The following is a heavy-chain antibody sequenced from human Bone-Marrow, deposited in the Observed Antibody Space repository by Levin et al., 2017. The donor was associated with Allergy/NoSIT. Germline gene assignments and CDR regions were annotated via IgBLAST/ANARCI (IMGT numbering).Heavy chain of an antibody. Sequence: NRGESLKISCKGSGYNFINYWIGWVRQMPGKGLEWVGIIYPDDSNIRYSPSFQGQVTISADKSLNTAYLQWSRLKASDTAIYYCARHGGGGYFDTSGYYYDYWGQGTLVTVSS. CDR1: GYNFINYW. CDR3: ARHGGGGYFDTSGYYYDY. V-gene: IGHV5-51*01. CDR2: IYPDDSNI. D-gene: IGHD3-22*01. J-gene: IGHJ4*02.